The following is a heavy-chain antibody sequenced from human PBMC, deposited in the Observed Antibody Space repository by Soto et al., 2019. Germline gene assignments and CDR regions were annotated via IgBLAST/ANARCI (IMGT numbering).Heavy chain of an antibody. CDR3: ARYCNGGACYSASLDY. CDR2: ISYDGSKE. Sequence: QEQMVQSGGGVVQPGRSLRLSCAASPCTFRSYSMHWVRQAPGKVLEWVTSISYDGSKESYADSVKGRFAVSRDNSNNTMYLQMNSPRPEDTAVYYCARYCNGGACYSASLDYWGQGTQVTVSS. J-gene: IGHJ4*02. CDR1: PCTFRSYS. V-gene: IGHV3-30*09. D-gene: IGHD2-15*01.